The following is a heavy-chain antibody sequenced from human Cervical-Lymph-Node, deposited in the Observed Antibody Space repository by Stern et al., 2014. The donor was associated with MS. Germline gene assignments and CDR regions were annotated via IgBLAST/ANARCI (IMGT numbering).Heavy chain of an antibody. Sequence: QVNLRESGPTLVKPTQTLTLTCTFSGFSLNSRGVGVVRLRQPPGQALEWLALLYWGDDKRYSPSLKSIPTITKDSSKNQVVLTMTNMDPVDTATYYCAHTRITLDRGVPFDYWGQGTLVIVSS. D-gene: IGHD3-10*01. J-gene: IGHJ4*02. CDR1: GFSLNSRGVG. V-gene: IGHV2-5*02. CDR2: LYWGDDK. CDR3: AHTRITLDRGVPFDY.